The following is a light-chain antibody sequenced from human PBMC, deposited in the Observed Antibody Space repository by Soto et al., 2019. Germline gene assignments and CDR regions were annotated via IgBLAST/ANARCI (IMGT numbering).Light chain of an antibody. V-gene: IGLV2-14*01. CDR2: DVT. Sequence: QSALTQPASVSGSPGQSITISCTGTSSDVGGYDYVSWYQQHPGKAPKLMIYDVTNRPSGVSNRFSGSKSGNTASLTISGXXXXXXXXYYCISYASINTYVFGTGTKLTVL. CDR1: SSDVGGYDY. J-gene: IGLJ1*01. CDR3: ISYASINTYV.